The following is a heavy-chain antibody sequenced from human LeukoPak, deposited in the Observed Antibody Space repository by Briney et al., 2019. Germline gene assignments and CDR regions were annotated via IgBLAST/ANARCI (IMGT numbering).Heavy chain of an antibody. J-gene: IGHJ4*02. CDR2: IRYDGNRR. V-gene: IGHV3-30*02. D-gene: IGHD3-22*01. Sequence: GGSLRLSCAASGFTFRSYGMHWVRQAPGKGLEWVAFIRYDGNRRYYADSVKGRFTISRDNSRRTLYLQMNSLRAEDTAVYYCAKEEVISGNHGVYFDYWGQGTLVTVSS. CDR1: GFTFRSYG. CDR3: AKEEVISGNHGVYFDY.